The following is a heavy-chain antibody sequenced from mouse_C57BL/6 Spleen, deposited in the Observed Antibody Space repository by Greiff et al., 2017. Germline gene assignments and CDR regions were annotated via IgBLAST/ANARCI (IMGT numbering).Heavy chain of an antibody. D-gene: IGHD1-1*01. V-gene: IGHV14-1*01. CDR1: GFNIKDYY. CDR2: IDPEDGDT. Sequence: VQVQQSGAELVRPGASVKLSCTASGFNIKDYYMHWVKQRPEQGLEWIGRIDPEDGDTEYAPKFQGKATMTADTSSNTAYLQLSSLTSEDTAVYYCTTGFITTVVANFDYWGQGTTLTVSS. CDR3: TTGFITTVVANFDY. J-gene: IGHJ2*01.